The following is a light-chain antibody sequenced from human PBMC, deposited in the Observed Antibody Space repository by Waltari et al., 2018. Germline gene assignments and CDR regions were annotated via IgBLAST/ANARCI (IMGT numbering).Light chain of an antibody. J-gene: IGKJ1*01. V-gene: IGKV4-1*01. CDR3: QQFYTTPPT. CDR2: WAS. Sequence: DIVMTQSPDSLAVSLGERATINCKPSQSVLYRPNNKNYLAWYQQKPGQPPKLLIYWASTRESGVPDRFSGSGSGTDFTLTISSLQAEDVAVYYCQQFYTTPPTFGQGTKVEIK. CDR1: QSVLYRPNNKNY.